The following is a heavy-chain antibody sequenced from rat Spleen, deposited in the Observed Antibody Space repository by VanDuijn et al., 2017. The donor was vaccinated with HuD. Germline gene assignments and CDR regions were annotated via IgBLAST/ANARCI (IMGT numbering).Heavy chain of an antibody. D-gene: IGHD1-4*01. V-gene: IGHV3-1*01. CDR1: GYSITSNY. Sequence: EVQLQESGPGLVKPSQSLSLTCSVTGYSITSNYWVWIRKFPGNKMEWIGHISYSGSTRYNPSLKSRISITRDTSNNQYFLQLNSVTTEDRATYYCVRSVGYNCSFFDYWGQGVMVTVSS. J-gene: IGHJ2*01. CDR3: VRSVGYNCSFFDY. CDR2: ISYSGST.